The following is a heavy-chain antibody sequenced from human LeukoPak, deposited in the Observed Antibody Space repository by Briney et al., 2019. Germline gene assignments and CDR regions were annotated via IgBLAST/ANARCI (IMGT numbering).Heavy chain of an antibody. V-gene: IGHV1-2*02. J-gene: IGHJ6*03. CDR3: ARGYYDYVWGSYRYIGGDYYYYYMDV. Sequence: VASVTVSFKTSGYTFSAYYMYWVRQAPGQGLEWMGWINPNSGGTNYAQKFQGRVTMTRDTSISTAYMELSRLRSDDTAVYYCARGYYDYVWGSYRYIGGDYYYYYMDVWGKGTTVTVSS. CDR2: INPNSGGT. CDR1: GYTFSAYY. D-gene: IGHD3-16*02.